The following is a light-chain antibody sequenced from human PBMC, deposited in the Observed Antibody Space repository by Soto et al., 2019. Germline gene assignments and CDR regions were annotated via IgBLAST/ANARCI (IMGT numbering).Light chain of an antibody. CDR3: QHIYSIPIT. J-gene: IGKJ5*01. CDR1: QTIRSD. CDR2: GAS. Sequence: GDRVTITCRASQTIRSDLNWYQQKPGKAPKLLIYGASSLQSGVPSRFSGSGSGTDFALTISSLQPEDVATYYCQHIYSIPITFGQGTRLEIK. V-gene: IGKV1-39*01.